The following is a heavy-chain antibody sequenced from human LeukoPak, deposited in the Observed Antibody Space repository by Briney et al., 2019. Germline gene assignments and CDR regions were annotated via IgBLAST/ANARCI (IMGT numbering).Heavy chain of an antibody. CDR3: VRGRWIQTSD. V-gene: IGHV4-59*01. CDR1: GGSISNYY. Sequence: SETLSLACTVSGGSISNYYWNWIRQPPGKGLEWIGYIYFTGSTNYNPSLKSRVTISLDTSKNQFSLKLSSVTAADTAIYYCVRGRWIQTSDCGQATLVTVSS. CDR2: IYFTGST. J-gene: IGHJ4*02. D-gene: IGHD5-24*01.